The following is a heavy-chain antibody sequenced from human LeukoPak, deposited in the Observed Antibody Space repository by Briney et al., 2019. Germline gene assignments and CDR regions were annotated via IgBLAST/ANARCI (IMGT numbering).Heavy chain of an antibody. D-gene: IGHD1-26*01. CDR2: MNPNSGNT. Sequence: ASVKVSCKASGYTFTSYAMNWVRQAPGQGLEWMGWMNPNSGNTGYAQKFQGRVTMTRNTSISTAYMELSSLRSEDTAVYYCARTPTEVGAWARPETKHFDYWGQGTLVTVSS. J-gene: IGHJ4*02. CDR3: ARTPTEVGAWARPETKHFDY. CDR1: GYTFTSYA. V-gene: IGHV1-8*02.